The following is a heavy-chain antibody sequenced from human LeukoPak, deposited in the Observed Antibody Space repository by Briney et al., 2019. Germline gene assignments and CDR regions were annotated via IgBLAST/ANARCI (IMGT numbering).Heavy chain of an antibody. J-gene: IGHJ4*02. D-gene: IGHD2-2*01. Sequence: GGPLDPSFEPPGLPFRSYGMTWVPKAPGKGLEWVAVIWYDGSNKYYADSVKGRFTISRDNSKNTLYLQMNSLRAEDTAVYYCARDVPDYWGQGTLVTVSS. CDR3: ARDVPDY. V-gene: IGHV3-33*01. CDR2: IWYDGSNK. CDR1: GLPFRSYG.